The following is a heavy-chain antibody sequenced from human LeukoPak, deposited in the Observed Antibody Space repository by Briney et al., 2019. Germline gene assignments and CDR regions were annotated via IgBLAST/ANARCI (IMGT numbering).Heavy chain of an antibody. CDR1: GFTFSSYG. CDR2: ISYDGSNK. CDR3: AKGSAVWGSYRYYFDY. J-gene: IGHJ4*02. V-gene: IGHV3-30*18. D-gene: IGHD3-16*02. Sequence: GGSLRLSCAASGFTFSSYGMHWVRQAPGKGLEWVAVISYDGSNKYYADSVKGRFTISRDNSKDTLYLQMNSLRAEDTAVYYCAKGSAVWGSYRYYFDYWGQGTLVTVSS.